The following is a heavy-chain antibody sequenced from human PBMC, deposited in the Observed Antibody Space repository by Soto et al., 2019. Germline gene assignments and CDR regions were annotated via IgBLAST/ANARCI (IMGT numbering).Heavy chain of an antibody. CDR1: GFTFSSYS. Sequence: GSLRLSCASSGFTFSSYSMNWVRQAPGKGLEWVSYISSSGSTIYYADSVKGRFTISRDNAKSSLYLQMNSLRAEDTAVYYCAGEGIQLWLHAFDIWGQGTMVTVSS. V-gene: IGHV3-48*04. CDR3: AGEGIQLWLHAFDI. J-gene: IGHJ3*02. CDR2: ISSSGSTI. D-gene: IGHD5-18*01.